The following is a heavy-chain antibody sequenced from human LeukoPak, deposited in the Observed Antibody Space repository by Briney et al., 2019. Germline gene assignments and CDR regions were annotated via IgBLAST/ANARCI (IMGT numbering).Heavy chain of an antibody. CDR2: IYYSGST. Sequence: SETLSLTCTVSGGSISSSSYYWGWIRPPPGKGLEWIGSIYYSGSTYYNPSLKSRVTISVDTSKNQFSLKLSSVTAADTAVYYCARVLDYYGSGSPKWYFDLWGRGTLVTVSS. CDR1: GGSISSSSYY. J-gene: IGHJ2*01. D-gene: IGHD3-10*01. CDR3: ARVLDYYGSGSPKWYFDL. V-gene: IGHV4-39*07.